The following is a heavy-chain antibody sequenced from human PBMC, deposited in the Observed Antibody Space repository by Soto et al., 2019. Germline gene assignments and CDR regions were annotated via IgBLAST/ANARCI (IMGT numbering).Heavy chain of an antibody. J-gene: IGHJ4*01. CDR1: GGSISSGGYY. D-gene: IGHD3-22*01. V-gene: IGHV4-31*03. CDR2: IYYGGST. CDR3: GRGGYYYDNSGRSADDY. Sequence: TLSLTCTVSGGSISSGGYYWSWIRQHPGKGLEWIGYIYYGGSTYYNPSLKSRATISGDTSKNQFSLKLSSVTAADTAVYYCGRGGYYYDNSGRSADDYWGQGILVTVSS.